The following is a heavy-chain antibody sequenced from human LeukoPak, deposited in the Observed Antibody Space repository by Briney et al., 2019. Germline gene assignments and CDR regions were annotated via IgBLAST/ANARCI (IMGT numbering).Heavy chain of an antibody. D-gene: IGHD3-16*02. CDR1: GFTFSSYA. CDR3: AKTVSGSYSYQGGDY. V-gene: IGHV3-23*01. Sequence: GGSLRLSCAASGFTFSSYAMSWVRQAPGKGLEWVSAISGSGENTNYADSVRGRFTMSRDNSRNMLYLQMNSLRDEDTAKYYCAKTVSGSYSYQGGDYWGQGTLVTVSS. CDR2: ISGSGENT. J-gene: IGHJ4*02.